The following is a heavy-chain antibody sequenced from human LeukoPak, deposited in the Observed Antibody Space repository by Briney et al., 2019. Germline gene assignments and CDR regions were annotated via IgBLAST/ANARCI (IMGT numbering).Heavy chain of an antibody. CDR3: RAATKYRDYYYDY. D-gene: IGHD2-21*02. V-gene: IGHV3-30*03. J-gene: IGHJ4*02. Sequence: GGSLRLSCAASRFTFNTFGMHWVRQAPGKGLEWVAVISSDGSNKYYADSVKGRFTISRDNSKDTLYLQMSSLAIEDTAVCYCRAATKYRDYYYDYWGQGTLVTVSS. CDR2: ISSDGSNK. CDR1: RFTFNTFG.